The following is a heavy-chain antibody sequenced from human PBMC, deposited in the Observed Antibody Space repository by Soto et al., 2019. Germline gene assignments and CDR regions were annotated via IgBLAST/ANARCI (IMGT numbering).Heavy chain of an antibody. CDR2: IYYSGST. V-gene: IGHV4-59*01. CDR3: ARDKGNNDAFDI. CDR1: GVSISSYY. D-gene: IGHD1-1*01. J-gene: IGHJ3*02. Sequence: PSETLSLTCPVSGVSISSYYWSWIRQPPGKGLEWIGYIYYSGSTNYNPSLKSRVTISVDTSKNQFSLKLSSVTAADTAVYYCARDKGNNDAFDIWGQGTMVTVSS.